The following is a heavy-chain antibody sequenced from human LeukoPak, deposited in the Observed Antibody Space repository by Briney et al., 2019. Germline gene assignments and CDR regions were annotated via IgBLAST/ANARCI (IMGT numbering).Heavy chain of an antibody. CDR1: GFTFSSYG. J-gene: IGHJ6*03. Sequence: GGSLRLSCAASGFTFSSYGMQWVRQAPGKGLEWVAVIWYDGSNKYYADSVKGRFTISRDNSKNTLYLQMNSLRAEYTAVYYCAKDQGGTLYYYYYMDVLGKGTTVTVSS. D-gene: IGHD3-16*01. CDR3: AKDQGGTLYYYYYMDV. CDR2: IWYDGSNK. V-gene: IGHV3-33*06.